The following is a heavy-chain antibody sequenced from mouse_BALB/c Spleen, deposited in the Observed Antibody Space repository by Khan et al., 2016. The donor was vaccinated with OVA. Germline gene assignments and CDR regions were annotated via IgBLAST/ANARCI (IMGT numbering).Heavy chain of an antibody. CDR1: GYSITSGYG. J-gene: IGHJ2*01. V-gene: IGHV3-2*02. CDR3: ARTARIKY. Sequence: QLKESGPGLVKPSQSLSLTCTVTGYSITSGYGWNWIRQFPGNKLEWMGYISYSGSTNYNPSLNSRISITRDTSKNQFFLQLNSVTTEDTATYYCARTARIKYWGQGTTLTVSS. CDR2: ISYSGST. D-gene: IGHD1-2*01.